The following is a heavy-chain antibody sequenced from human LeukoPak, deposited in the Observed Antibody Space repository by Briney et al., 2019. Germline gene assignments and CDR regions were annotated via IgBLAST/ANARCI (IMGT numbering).Heavy chain of an antibody. CDR3: ARGGVGLVIIPGWEYDYYGMDV. Sequence: AGGSLRLSCAASGFTLSTYSMNWVRQAPGKGLEWVSSISRTTTYIYYADSVKGRFTISRDNAKNSLYLQMNSLRAEDTAVYFCARGGVGLVIIPGWEYDYYGMDVWGQGTTVTVS. V-gene: IGHV3-21*01. D-gene: IGHD3/OR15-3a*01. J-gene: IGHJ6*02. CDR1: GFTLSTYS. CDR2: ISRTTTYI.